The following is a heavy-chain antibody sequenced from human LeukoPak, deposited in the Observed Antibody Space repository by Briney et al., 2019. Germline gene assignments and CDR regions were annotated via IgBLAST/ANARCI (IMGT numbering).Heavy chain of an antibody. CDR1: GFTFSSYA. CDR2: ISGSSGRT. Sequence: GGSLRLSCAASGFTFSSYAMSWVRQAPGKGLEWVSAISGSSGRTYYADFVKGRFTISRDNSKNTLYLQMNSLRAEDTAIYYCAKPARTDYTDYWGQGTLVTVSS. V-gene: IGHV3-23*01. J-gene: IGHJ4*02. CDR3: AKPARTDYTDY. D-gene: IGHD1-14*01.